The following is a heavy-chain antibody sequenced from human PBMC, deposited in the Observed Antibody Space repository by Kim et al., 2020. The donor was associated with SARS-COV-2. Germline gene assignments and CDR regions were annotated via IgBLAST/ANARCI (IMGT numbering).Heavy chain of an antibody. CDR2: ISSSSSTI. Sequence: GGSLRLSCAASGFTFSSYSMNWVRQAPGKGLEWVSYISSSSSTIYYADSVKGRFTISRDNAKNSLYLQMNSLRDEDTAVYYCARGTWSDGYCSGGSCYRPYYYYGMDVWGQGTTVTVSS. V-gene: IGHV3-48*02. CDR3: ARGTWSDGYCSGGSCYRPYYYYGMDV. D-gene: IGHD2-15*01. CDR1: GFTFSSYS. J-gene: IGHJ6*02.